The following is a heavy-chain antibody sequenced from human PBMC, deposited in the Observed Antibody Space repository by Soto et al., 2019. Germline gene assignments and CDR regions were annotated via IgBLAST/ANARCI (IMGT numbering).Heavy chain of an antibody. CDR3: AREMATISNGEFDH. V-gene: IGHV1-2*04. CDR1: GYTFTGNY. D-gene: IGHD5-12*01. CDR2: INPNSGDT. J-gene: IGHJ4*02. Sequence: GASVKVSCKASGYTFTGNYMHWVRQAPGQGLEWMGWINPNSGDTNYAQKFQGWVTMTRDTSINTAYMELRRLTSDDTAVYYCAREMATISNGEFDHWGQGTLVTVSS.